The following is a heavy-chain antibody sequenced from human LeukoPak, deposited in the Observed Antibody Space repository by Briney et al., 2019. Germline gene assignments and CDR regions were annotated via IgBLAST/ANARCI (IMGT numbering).Heavy chain of an antibody. CDR1: GFTFSSYA. V-gene: IGHV3-23*01. J-gene: IGHJ4*02. D-gene: IGHD6-19*01. CDR2: ISGSGGST. Sequence: GGALRLSCAASGFTFSSYAMSWVRQALGKGVEWVSAISGSGGSTYYADSVKGRFTISRDNSKNTLYLQTNSLNAEDTAVYYAANPKAVAAKLDYWGQGTLVTVSS. CDR3: ANPKAVAAKLDY.